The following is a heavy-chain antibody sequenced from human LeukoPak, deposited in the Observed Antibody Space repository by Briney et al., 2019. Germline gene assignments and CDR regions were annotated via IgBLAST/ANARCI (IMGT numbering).Heavy chain of an antibody. D-gene: IGHD5-12*01. J-gene: IGHJ4*02. CDR2: IYPGDSDT. V-gene: IGHV5-51*01. Sequence: GASLKISCKGSGSSFTSYWIGWVRQMPGKGLEWMGIIYPGDSDTRYSPSFQGQVTISADKSISTAYLQWSSLKASDTAMYYCARHSRTDIVATVMYDYWGQGTLVTVSS. CDR3: ARHSRTDIVATVMYDY. CDR1: GSSFTSYW.